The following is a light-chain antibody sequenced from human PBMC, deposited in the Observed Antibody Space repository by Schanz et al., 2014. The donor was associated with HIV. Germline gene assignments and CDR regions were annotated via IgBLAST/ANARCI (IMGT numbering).Light chain of an antibody. CDR3: QYFGNSGGT. CDR2: GAS. Sequence: EIVLTQSPGTLSLSPGERATLSCRASQTIRSNYLAWYQQKPGQAPRLLVYGASTRATGVPARFSGSGSGTDFTLTISRLEPEDFAVYFCQYFGNSGGTFGGGTKVEIK. V-gene: IGKV3-20*01. CDR1: QTIRSNY. J-gene: IGKJ4*01.